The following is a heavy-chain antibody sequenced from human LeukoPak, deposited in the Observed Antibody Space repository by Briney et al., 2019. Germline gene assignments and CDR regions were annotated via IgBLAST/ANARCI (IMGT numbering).Heavy chain of an antibody. CDR1: GYSISSGYY. Sequence: PSETLSLTCTVSGYSISSGYYWGWIRQPPGKGLEWFGTIYHSGSTYYNPSLKSRVTTSVDTSKNQFSLKLSSVTAADTAVYYWARVVSCPSCSYDYWGQGTLVTVSS. CDR3: ARVVSCPSCSYDY. J-gene: IGHJ4*02. D-gene: IGHD2-2*01. CDR2: IYHSGST. V-gene: IGHV4-38-2*02.